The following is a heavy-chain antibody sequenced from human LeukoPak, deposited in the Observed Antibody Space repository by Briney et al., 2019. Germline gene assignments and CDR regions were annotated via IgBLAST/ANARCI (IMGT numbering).Heavy chain of an antibody. CDR1: GGSISSSSYY. V-gene: IGHV4-39*02. J-gene: IGHJ2*01. D-gene: IGHD3-3*01. CDR3: AREKDFPTWYFDL. CDR2: IYFSGGT. Sequence: SETLSLTCTVSGGSISSSSYYWGWIRQPPGKGLEWIGSIYFSGGTYYNPSLKSRVTISVDTSKNQFSLKLRSVTAADTAVYYCAREKDFPTWYFDLWGRGTLVTVSS.